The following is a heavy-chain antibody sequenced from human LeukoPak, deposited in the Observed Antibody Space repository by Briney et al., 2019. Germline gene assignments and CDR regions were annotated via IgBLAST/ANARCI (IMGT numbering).Heavy chain of an antibody. CDR1: GGSISSGDYY. J-gene: IGHJ3*02. V-gene: IGHV4-30-4*08. CDR3: AREVHSAAAAPGVDNDAFDI. Sequence: PSQTLSLTCTVSGGSISSGDYYWSWIRQPPGKGLEWIGYIYYSGSTYYNPSLKSRVTISVDTSKNQFSLKLSSVTAADTAVYYCAREVHSAAAAPGVDNDAFDIWGQGTTVTVSS. CDR2: IYYSGST. D-gene: IGHD2-2*01.